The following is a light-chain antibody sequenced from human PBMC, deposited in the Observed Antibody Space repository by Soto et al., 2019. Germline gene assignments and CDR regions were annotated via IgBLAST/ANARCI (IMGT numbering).Light chain of an antibody. CDR1: QSIGTY. CDR3: RHLSNSPPTWT. CDR2: DAS. V-gene: IGKV3-11*01. Sequence: EIVLTPSPATLSLSPGDRATLSCRASQSIGTYLACDQQKPGQAPSLLISDASKRATGIPARFGGSGSGTDFTLTISSLEHEDFAVYFCRHLSNSPPTWTFGEGTKVEIK. J-gene: IGKJ1*01.